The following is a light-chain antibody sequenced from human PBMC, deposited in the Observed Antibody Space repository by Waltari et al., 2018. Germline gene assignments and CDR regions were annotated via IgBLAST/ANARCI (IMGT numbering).Light chain of an antibody. V-gene: IGLV4-69*01. J-gene: IGLJ1*01. CDR1: SGHSNYA. Sequence: QLVLTQSPSASASLGASVKLTCTLSSGHSNYAIAWHQQQAEKGPRYLMKINRDGSPNKGDGIPCRFSGSPSGAERYLTISRLQSEDEADYYCQTWGAGIRVFGTGTKVTVL. CDR3: QTWGAGIRV. CDR2: INRDGSP.